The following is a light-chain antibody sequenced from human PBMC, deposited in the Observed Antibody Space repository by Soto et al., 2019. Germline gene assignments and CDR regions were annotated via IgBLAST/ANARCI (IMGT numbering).Light chain of an antibody. Sequence: QSALTQPRSVSRSPGQSVTISCAGTSSDIGGSNYVSWYRQDPGKAPKVMMYDVSKRPSGVPDRFSGSKSGNTASLTISGLQAEDEPDYYCCSYAGSYTWVFGGGTKLTGL. J-gene: IGLJ3*02. V-gene: IGLV2-11*01. CDR2: DVS. CDR1: SSDIGGSNY. CDR3: CSYAGSYTWV.